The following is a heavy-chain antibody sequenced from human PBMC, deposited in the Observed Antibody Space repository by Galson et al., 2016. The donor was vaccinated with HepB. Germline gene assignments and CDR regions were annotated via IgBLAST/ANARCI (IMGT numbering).Heavy chain of an antibody. V-gene: IGHV1-69*06. Sequence: SVKVSCKASGGTFSSYVISWVRQAPGQGLEWMGGIIPMFGTANYAQKFQGRVTITADKSSRTAYMELSSLRSEDTAVYYCAKSGGFRYYYFGMDVWGRGTTVTVSS. CDR3: AKSGGFRYYYFGMDV. J-gene: IGHJ6*02. CDR1: GGTFSSYV. CDR2: IIPMFGTA. D-gene: IGHD3-10*01.